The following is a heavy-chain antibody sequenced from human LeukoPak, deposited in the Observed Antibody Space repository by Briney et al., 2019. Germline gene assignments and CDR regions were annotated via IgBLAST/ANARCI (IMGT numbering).Heavy chain of an antibody. CDR3: VKGATMDY. D-gene: IGHD3-3*01. J-gene: IGHJ4*02. CDR2: INSDGDT. CDR1: GFSFSSDW. Sequence: GGSLRLSCAASGFSFSSDWMYWVRQAPGKGLVWVSRINSDGDTDYADAVKGRFTISRDNAKNTLYLQMNSLRAEDTAVYHCVKGATMDYWGQGTLVIVSS. V-gene: IGHV3-74*01.